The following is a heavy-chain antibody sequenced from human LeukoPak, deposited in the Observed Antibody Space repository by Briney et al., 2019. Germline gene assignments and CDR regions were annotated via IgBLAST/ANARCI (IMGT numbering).Heavy chain of an antibody. CDR3: AREATWGEWYFDH. V-gene: IGHV3-30*03. D-gene: IGHD7-27*01. J-gene: IGHJ4*02. Sequence: GRSLRLSCVASGITFSRHGMDWVRQAPDKGLEWVAVIADDGGVKQYADSVKGRFTVSRDNSKSTLYLQMNGLSVEDTAIYYCAREATWGEWYFDHWGQGTPVTVSS. CDR1: GITFSRHG. CDR2: IADDGGVK.